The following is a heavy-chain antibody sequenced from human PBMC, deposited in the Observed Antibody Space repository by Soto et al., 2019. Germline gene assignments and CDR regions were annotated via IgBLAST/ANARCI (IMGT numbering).Heavy chain of an antibody. V-gene: IGHV1-18*01. CDR3: ARDRSVGSSWDR. J-gene: IGHJ5*02. CDR2: ISAYNGNT. D-gene: IGHD6-13*01. CDR1: GYTFASYA. Sequence: ASVKVSCKASGYTFASYARSWVRQAPGQGLEWMGWISAYNGNTNYAQKLQGRVTMTTDTSTSTAYMELRSLRFDDTAVYYCARDRSVGSSWDRWGQGTLVTVSS.